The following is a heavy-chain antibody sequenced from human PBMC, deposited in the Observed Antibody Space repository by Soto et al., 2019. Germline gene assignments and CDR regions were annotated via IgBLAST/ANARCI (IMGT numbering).Heavy chain of an antibody. Sequence: QVQLVESGGGVVQPGRSLRLSCAASGFTFSSYGMHWVRQAPGKGLEWVAVISYDGSNKYYADSVKGRFTISRDNSKNALYLQMSSLRTEDTAVYYCAKDLYSYAFRTFYFYDMAVWGQGTTVTVSS. CDR1: GFTFSSYG. V-gene: IGHV3-30*18. CDR3: AKDLYSYAFRTFYFYDMAV. D-gene: IGHD5-18*01. J-gene: IGHJ6*02. CDR2: ISYDGSNK.